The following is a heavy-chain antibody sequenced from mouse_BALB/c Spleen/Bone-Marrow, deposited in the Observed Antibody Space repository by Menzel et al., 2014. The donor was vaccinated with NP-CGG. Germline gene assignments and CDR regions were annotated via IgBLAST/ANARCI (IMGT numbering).Heavy chain of an antibody. Sequence: VPLQQSGPELETPGASVKVSCKASGYAFTNYNMNWVKQSHGKSLEWIGYIDPYSGGTNYNQKFRGKATLTVYKSSSTAYMHLNSLTSEDSAVYYCSRGVLDNLDHRAQATPLTVSS. D-gene: IGHD2-14*01. CDR2: IDPYSGGT. CDR1: GYAFTNYN. CDR3: SRGVLDNLDH. V-gene: IGHV1S135*01. J-gene: IGHJ2*01.